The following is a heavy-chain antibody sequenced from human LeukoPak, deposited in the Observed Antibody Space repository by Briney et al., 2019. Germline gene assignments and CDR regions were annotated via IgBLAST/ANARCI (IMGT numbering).Heavy chain of an antibody. J-gene: IGHJ6*03. CDR3: ARVTIYSGSIRRGYMDV. D-gene: IGHD1-26*01. Sequence: GSLRLSCAASGFAVSSNYMSWVRQAPGKGLEWVSIIYSGGSTYYADSVKGRLTISRDNSKNTLYLQMNSLRAEDTAVYYCARVTIYSGSIRRGYMDVWGKGTTVTVSS. V-gene: IGHV3-53*01. CDR1: GFAVSSNY. CDR2: IYSGGST.